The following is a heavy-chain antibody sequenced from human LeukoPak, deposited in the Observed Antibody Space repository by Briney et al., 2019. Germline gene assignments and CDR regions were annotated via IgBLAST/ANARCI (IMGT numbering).Heavy chain of an antibody. CDR3: ARDIRITIFGVVIDAFDI. V-gene: IGHV4-61*02. J-gene: IGHJ3*02. Sequence: SETLSLTCTVSGGSISSGSYYWSWVRQPAGKGLEWIGRIYTSGSTNYNPSLKSRVTISVDTSKNQFSLKLSFVTAADTAVYYCARDIRITIFGVVIDAFDIWGQGTMVTVSS. D-gene: IGHD3-3*01. CDR1: GGSISSGSYY. CDR2: IYTSGST.